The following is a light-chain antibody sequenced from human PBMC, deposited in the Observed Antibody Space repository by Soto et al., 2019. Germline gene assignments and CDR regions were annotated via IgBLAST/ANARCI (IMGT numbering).Light chain of an antibody. CDR2: EAY. V-gene: IGLV2-23*01. CDR3: CLNAVGSTYV. CDR1: STDVGSHKL. Sequence: QSALTQPASVSGSPGQSITISCTGTSTDVGSHKLVSWYQQYPGNALKLIIFEAYKRPSGVSNRFSGSKSGSTASLTISGLQAEDEADYYCCLNAVGSTYVFGTGTKVTVL. J-gene: IGLJ1*01.